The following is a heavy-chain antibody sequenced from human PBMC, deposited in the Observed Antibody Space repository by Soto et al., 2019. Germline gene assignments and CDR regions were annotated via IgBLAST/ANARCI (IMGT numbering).Heavy chain of an antibody. J-gene: IGHJ6*03. Sequence: GGSLRLSCAASGFTFSDYYMSWIRQAPGKGLEWVSYISSSGSTIYYADSVKGRFTISRDNAKNSLYLQMNSLRAEDTAVYYCARDPPYDFWSGYTPRTGYYYYMDVWGKGTTVTVSS. D-gene: IGHD3-3*01. CDR3: ARDPPYDFWSGYTPRTGYYYYMDV. V-gene: IGHV3-11*01. CDR2: ISSSGSTI. CDR1: GFTFSDYY.